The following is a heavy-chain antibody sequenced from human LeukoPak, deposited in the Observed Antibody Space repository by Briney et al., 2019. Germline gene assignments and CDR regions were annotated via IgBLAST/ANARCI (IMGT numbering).Heavy chain of an antibody. CDR1: GGSFSGYY. J-gene: IGHJ5*02. CDR2: INHSGST. Sequence: SETLSLTCAVYGGSFSGYYWSWIRQPPGKGLEWIGEINHSGSTYYNPSLKSRVTISVDTSKNQFSLKLSSVTAADTAVYYCARAPYCSSTSCPYNWFDPWGQGTLVTVSS. V-gene: IGHV4-34*01. CDR3: ARAPYCSSTSCPYNWFDP. D-gene: IGHD2-2*01.